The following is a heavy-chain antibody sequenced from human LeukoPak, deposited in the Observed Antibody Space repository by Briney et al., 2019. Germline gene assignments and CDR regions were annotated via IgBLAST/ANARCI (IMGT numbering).Heavy chain of an antibody. Sequence: GGSLRLSCAASGFTFSSYSMNWVRQAPGEGPEWVSSITSSSSNKDYVDSVKGRFTVSRDNAKNSLYLQMDSLRVEDTAVYYCARDPPSRGTRYFDYWGQGILVTVSS. D-gene: IGHD3-16*01. J-gene: IGHJ4*02. CDR2: ITSSSSNK. CDR1: GFTFSSYS. V-gene: IGHV3-21*01. CDR3: ARDPPSRGTRYFDY.